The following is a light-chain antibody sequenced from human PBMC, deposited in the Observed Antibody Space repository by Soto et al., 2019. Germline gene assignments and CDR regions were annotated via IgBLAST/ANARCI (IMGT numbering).Light chain of an antibody. J-gene: IGKJ1*01. CDR3: QQYGSSGT. CDR2: GAS. V-gene: IGKV3-20*01. CDR1: QSISDT. Sequence: EIVLTQSPCTLSLSPWGRSTLSFRASQSISDTLAWYQQKPGQAPRLLIYGASNRATGIPDRFSGSGSGTDFTLTISRLEPEDFAVYYCQQYGSSGTFGQGTKVDI.